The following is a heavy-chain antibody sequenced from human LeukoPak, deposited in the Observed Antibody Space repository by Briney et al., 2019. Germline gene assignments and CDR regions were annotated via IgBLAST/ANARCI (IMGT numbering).Heavy chain of an antibody. CDR3: ATMSGSSWYVGY. CDR2: FDPEDGET. Sequence: ASVKVSCKVSGYTLTELSMHWERQAPGKGLEWMGGFDPEDGETIYAQKFQGRVTMTEDTSTDTAYMELSSLRSEDTAVYYCATMSGSSWYVGYWGQGTLVTVSS. CDR1: GYTLTELS. V-gene: IGHV1-24*01. J-gene: IGHJ4*02. D-gene: IGHD6-13*01.